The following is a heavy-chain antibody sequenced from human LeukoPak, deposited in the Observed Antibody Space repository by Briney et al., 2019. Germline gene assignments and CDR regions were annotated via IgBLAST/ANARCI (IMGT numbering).Heavy chain of an antibody. Sequence: GGSLRLSCAASGFTFDDYAMHWVRQAPGKGLEWVSGISWNSGSIGYADSVKGRFTISRDNAKNSLYLQMNSLRSDDTAVYYCARGSYYGSGSYNWFDPWGQGTLVTVSS. CDR3: ARGSYYGSGSYNWFDP. J-gene: IGHJ5*02. D-gene: IGHD3-10*01. V-gene: IGHV3-9*01. CDR2: ISWNSGSI. CDR1: GFTFDDYA.